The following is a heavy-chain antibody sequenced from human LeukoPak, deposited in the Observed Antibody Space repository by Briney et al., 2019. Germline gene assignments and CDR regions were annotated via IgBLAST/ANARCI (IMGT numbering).Heavy chain of an antibody. CDR3: ARDSVAGTYYFDY. D-gene: IGHD6-19*01. J-gene: IGHJ4*02. CDR2: IYTSGST. Sequence: SETLSLTCTVSGGSISSGSYYWSWIRQPAGKGLEWIGRIYTSGSTNYNPSLKSRVTISVDTSKNQFSLKLSSVTAADTAVYYCARDSVAGTYYFDYWGQGTLVTVSS. V-gene: IGHV4-61*02. CDR1: GGSISSGSYY.